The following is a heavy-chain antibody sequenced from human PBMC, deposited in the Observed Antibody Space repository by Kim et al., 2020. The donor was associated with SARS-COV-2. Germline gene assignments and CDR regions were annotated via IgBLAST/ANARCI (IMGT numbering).Heavy chain of an antibody. CDR1: GGSISSYY. J-gene: IGHJ6*03. CDR3: ARGGYDYIWGSYRPDYYYYYMDV. V-gene: IGHV4-59*01. D-gene: IGHD3-16*02. Sequence: SETLSLTCTVSGGSISSYYWSWIRQPPGNGLEWIGYIYYSGSTNYNPSLKSRVTISVDTSKNQFSLKLSSVTAADTAVYYCARGGYDYIWGSYRPDYYYYYMDVWGKGTTVTVSS. CDR2: IYYSGST.